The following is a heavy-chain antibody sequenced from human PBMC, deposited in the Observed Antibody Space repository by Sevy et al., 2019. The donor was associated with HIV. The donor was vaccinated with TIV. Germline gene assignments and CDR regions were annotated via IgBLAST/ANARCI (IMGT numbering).Heavy chain of an antibody. CDR1: GFTFSSYG. D-gene: IGHD2-8*01. J-gene: IGHJ4*02. V-gene: IGHV3-30*02. CDR3: AKGYMLPAYYFDY. Sequence: GGSLRLSCAASGFTFSSYGMHWVRQAPGKGLEWVAFIRYDGSNKYYADSVKGRFTISRDNSKNTLYLQMNSLRAEDTAVYYCAKGYMLPAYYFDYWGQGTLVTVSS. CDR2: IRYDGSNK.